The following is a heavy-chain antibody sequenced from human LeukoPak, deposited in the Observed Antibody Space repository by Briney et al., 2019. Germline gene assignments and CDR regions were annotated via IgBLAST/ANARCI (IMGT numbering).Heavy chain of an antibody. CDR1: GYTFTSYA. CDR2: INAGNGNT. D-gene: IGHD3-9*01. Sequence: GASVKVPCKASGYTFTSYAMHWVRQAPGQRLEWMGWINAGNGNTKYSQKFQGRVTITRDTSASTAYMELSSLRSEDTAVYYCARSGLVLRYFDWRGGAFDIWGQGTMVTVSS. J-gene: IGHJ3*02. V-gene: IGHV1-3*01. CDR3: ARSGLVLRYFDWRGGAFDI.